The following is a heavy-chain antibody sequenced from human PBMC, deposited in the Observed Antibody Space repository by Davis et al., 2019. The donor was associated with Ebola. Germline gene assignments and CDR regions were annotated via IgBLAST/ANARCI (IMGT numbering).Heavy chain of an antibody. V-gene: IGHV3-30-3*01. CDR1: GFTFSSYA. CDR3: ARGHSSSWYYYYYGMDV. D-gene: IGHD6-13*01. J-gene: IGHJ6*02. Sequence: PGGSLRLSCAASGFTFSSYAMHWVRPAPGKGLEWVAVISYDGSNKYYADSVKGRFTISRDNSKNTLYLQMNSLRAEDTAVYYCARGHSSSWYYYYYGMDVWGQGTTVTVSS. CDR2: ISYDGSNK.